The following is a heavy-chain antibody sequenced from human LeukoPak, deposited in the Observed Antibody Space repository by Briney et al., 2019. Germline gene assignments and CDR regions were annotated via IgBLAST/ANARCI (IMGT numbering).Heavy chain of an antibody. V-gene: IGHV2-5*02. Sequence: SGPTLVKPTQTLTLTCTFSGFSLSTSGVGVGWIRQPPGKALEWLALSYWDDDKRYSPSLKSRLNITNDTDKSQVVLTMTKRDPXXXXXYYCAHRPSTMVXGVTNWXXXWGQGTXXTVS. CDR1: GFSLSTSGVG. J-gene: IGHJ5*02. D-gene: IGHD3-10*01. CDR2: SYWDDDK. CDR3: AHRPSTMVXGVTNWXXX.